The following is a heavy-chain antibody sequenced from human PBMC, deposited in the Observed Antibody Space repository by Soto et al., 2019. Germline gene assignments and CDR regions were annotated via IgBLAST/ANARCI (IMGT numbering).Heavy chain of an antibody. Sequence: EVQLLESGGGLVQPGGSLRLSCAASGFTFSSYAMSWVRQAPGKGLEWVSAISGSGGSTYYADSVKGRFTISRDNSKNTLYLQMNSLRAEHTAVYYCATDYYYYYGMDVWGQGTTVTVSS. CDR3: ATDYYYYYGMDV. V-gene: IGHV3-23*01. CDR1: GFTFSSYA. J-gene: IGHJ6*02. CDR2: ISGSGGST.